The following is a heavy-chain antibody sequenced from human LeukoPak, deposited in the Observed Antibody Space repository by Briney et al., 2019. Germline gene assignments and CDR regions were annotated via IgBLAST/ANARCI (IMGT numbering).Heavy chain of an antibody. J-gene: IGHJ5*02. V-gene: IGHV4-59*01. Sequence: SETMSLTCTVYGGSISSYYWSWIRQPPGKGLEWIGYIYYSGSTNYNPSLKSRVTISVDTSKNQFSLKLSSVTAADTAVYYCALWFGAPFNWFDPWGQGTLVTVSS. D-gene: IGHD3-10*01. CDR1: GGSISSYY. CDR3: ALWFGAPFNWFDP. CDR2: IYYSGST.